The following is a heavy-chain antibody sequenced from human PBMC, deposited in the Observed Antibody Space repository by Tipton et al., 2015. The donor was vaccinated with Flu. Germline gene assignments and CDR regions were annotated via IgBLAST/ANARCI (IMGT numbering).Heavy chain of an antibody. CDR2: VYHSGAT. CDR1: GDSISANY. V-gene: IGHV4-59*12. CDR3: AKDPYGSGRYSP. J-gene: IGHJ5*02. D-gene: IGHD3-10*01. Sequence: TLSLTCVVSGDSISANYWSWIRQAPGKGLEWVGHVYHSGATNYNPSLGSRVTISVDTSKKKFSPNLRSVTAADTAVYFCAKDPYGSGRYSPWGQGTLVTVSS.